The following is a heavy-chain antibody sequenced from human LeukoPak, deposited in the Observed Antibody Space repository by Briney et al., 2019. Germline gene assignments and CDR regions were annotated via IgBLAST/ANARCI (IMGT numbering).Heavy chain of an antibody. Sequence: PGGSLRLSCAASGFTFDDYAMHWVRQAPGKGLVWVSRINTDGSSTSYADSVKGRFTISRDNAKNTLYLQMNSLRAEDTAVYYCARDNSAGGNSFDYWGQGTLVTVSS. CDR3: ARDNSAGGNSFDY. D-gene: IGHD2-15*01. CDR2: INTDGSST. J-gene: IGHJ4*02. CDR1: GFTFDDYA. V-gene: IGHV3-74*01.